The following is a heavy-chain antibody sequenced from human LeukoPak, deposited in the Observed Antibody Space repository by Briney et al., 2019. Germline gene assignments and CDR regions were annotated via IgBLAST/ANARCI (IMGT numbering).Heavy chain of an antibody. D-gene: IGHD4-17*01. Sequence: GESLKISCKGSGYSFTSYWIGWVRRMHGKGLEWMGIIYPGDSDTRYSPSFQGQVTISADKSISTAYLQWSSLTACDTAMYYCARRLGTVTTQSWFAPWGQGTLGTVSS. J-gene: IGHJ5*02. CDR3: ARRLGTVTTQSWFAP. CDR1: GYSFTSYW. CDR2: IYPGDSDT. V-gene: IGHV5-51*01.